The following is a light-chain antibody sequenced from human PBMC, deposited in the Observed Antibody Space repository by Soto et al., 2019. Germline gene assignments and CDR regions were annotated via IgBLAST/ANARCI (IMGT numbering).Light chain of an antibody. J-gene: IGLJ1*01. CDR2: EVS. CDR1: SSDVGGYNY. CDR3: SSYAGSNNVG. V-gene: IGLV2-8*01. Sequence: QSALTQPPSASGSPGQSVTISCTGTSSDVGGYNYVSWYQQHPGKAPKLMIYEVSKRPSGVPDRFSGSKSGNTASLTVSGLQAEDEADYYCSSYAGSNNVGFGTGTQLTVL.